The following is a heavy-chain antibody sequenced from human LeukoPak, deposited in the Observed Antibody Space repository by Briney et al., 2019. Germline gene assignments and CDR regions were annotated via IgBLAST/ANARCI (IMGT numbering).Heavy chain of an antibody. D-gene: IGHD5-24*01. J-gene: IGHJ4*02. CDR3: AGGRGGYNVIDY. V-gene: IGHV1-2*02. Sequence: ASVKVSCKASGYSFTDYYMHWVRQAPGQGLEWMGWINPKSRGIIYAQQFQGRVTLTRDTSISTGYMELSSLRSDDTAIYFCAGGRGGYNVIDYWGQGTLVTVSS. CDR1: GYSFTDYY. CDR2: INPKSRGI.